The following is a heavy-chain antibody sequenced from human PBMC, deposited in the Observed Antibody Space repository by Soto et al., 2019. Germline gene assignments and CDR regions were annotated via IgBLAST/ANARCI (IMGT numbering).Heavy chain of an antibody. CDR1: GGTFSSYA. CDR2: IIPIFGTA. J-gene: IGHJ4*02. D-gene: IGHD2-15*01. V-gene: IGHV1-69*01. Sequence: QVPLVQSGAEVKKPGSSLKVSCKASGGTFSSYAISWVRQAPGQGLEWMGGIIPIFGTANYAQKFQGRVTITADDSTSTAYMELSSLRSEDTAVYYFARGFHAGSCYSKFCGFDYWGQGTLVTVSS. CDR3: ARGFHAGSCYSKFCGFDY.